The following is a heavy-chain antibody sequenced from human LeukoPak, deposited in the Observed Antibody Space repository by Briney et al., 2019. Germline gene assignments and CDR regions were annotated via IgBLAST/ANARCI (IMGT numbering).Heavy chain of an antibody. CDR3: AREGGGATTWAYFDY. D-gene: IGHD1-26*01. CDR2: INHSGST. CDR1: GGSISSYY. J-gene: IGHJ4*02. V-gene: IGHV4-34*01. Sequence: SETLSLTCTVSGGSISSYYWSWIRQPPGKGLEWIGEINHSGSTNYNPSLKSRVTISVDTSKNQFSLKLSSVTAADTAVYYCAREGGGATTWAYFDYWGQGTLVTVSS.